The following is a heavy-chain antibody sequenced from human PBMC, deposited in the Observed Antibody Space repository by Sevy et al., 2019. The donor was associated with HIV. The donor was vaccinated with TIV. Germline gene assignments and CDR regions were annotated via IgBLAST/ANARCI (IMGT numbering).Heavy chain of an antibody. D-gene: IGHD6-6*01. CDR2: IKRDGSDK. CDR1: GFTCSVYW. V-gene: IGHV3-7*01. CDR3: ARLSIAARNSDS. J-gene: IGHJ4*02. Sequence: GGSLRLSCAASGFTCSVYWMSWVRQAPGKGLEWVANIKRDGSDKYYVDSVKGRCTSSRDNAKNSLYLQMNSLKVEDTAVYYCARLSIAARNSDSWGQGTLVTVSS.